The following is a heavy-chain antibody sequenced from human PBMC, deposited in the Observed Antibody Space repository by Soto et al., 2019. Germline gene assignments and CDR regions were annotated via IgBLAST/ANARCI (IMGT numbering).Heavy chain of an antibody. CDR1: GGSCGGYY. J-gene: IGHJ6*02. D-gene: IGHD3-16*02. CDR2: INHSGST. Sequence: SQTLSVTCAVYGGSCGGYYWRWIRQPTGTGMEWSGEINHSGSTNYNPSLKSRVTISVDTSKNQFSLKLSSVTAADTAVYYCARAVVITKMAIYYYSYYGMDVWGQGTTVTASS. CDR3: ARAVVITKMAIYYYSYYGMDV. V-gene: IGHV4-34*01.